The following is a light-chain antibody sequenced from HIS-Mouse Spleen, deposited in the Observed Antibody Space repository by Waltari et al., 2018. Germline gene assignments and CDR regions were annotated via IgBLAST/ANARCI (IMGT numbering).Light chain of an antibody. J-gene: IGLJ3*02. CDR3: CSYAGSYNWV. CDR1: RSDVGGFNY. CDR2: DVS. Sequence: QSALTQPRSVSGSPGQSVTISCTGTRSDVGGFNYFPWYQQHPGKAPKLMIYDVSKRPSGVPDRFSGSKSGNTASLTISGLQAEDEADYYCCSYAGSYNWVFGGGTKLTVL. V-gene: IGLV2-11*01.